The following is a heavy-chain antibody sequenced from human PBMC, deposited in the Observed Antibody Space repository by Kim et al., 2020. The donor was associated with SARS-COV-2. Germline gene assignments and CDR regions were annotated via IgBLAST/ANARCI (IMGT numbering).Heavy chain of an antibody. CDR1: GFTFTSSA. V-gene: IGHV1-58*01. CDR3: AARSRWLAYWYFDL. J-gene: IGHJ2*01. CDR2: IVVGSGNT. D-gene: IGHD6-19*01. Sequence: SVKVSCKASGFTFTSSAVQWVRQARGQRLEWIGWIVVGSGNTNYAQKFQERVTITRDMSTSTAYMELSSLRSEDTAVYYCAARSRWLAYWYFDLWGRGTLVTVSS.